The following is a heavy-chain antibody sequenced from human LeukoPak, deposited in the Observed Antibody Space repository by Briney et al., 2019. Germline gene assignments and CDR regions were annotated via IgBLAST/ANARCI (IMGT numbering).Heavy chain of an antibody. V-gene: IGHV4-59*01. CDR3: ARSMATIIFDY. Sequence: SETLSLTCTVSGGSISSYYWSWIRQPPGKGLEWIGYIYYSGSTNYNPSLKSRVTISVDTSKNQFSLKLSSVTAADTAVYYCARSMATIIFDYWGQGTLVTVSS. J-gene: IGHJ4*02. CDR1: GGSISSYY. D-gene: IGHD5-24*01. CDR2: IYYSGST.